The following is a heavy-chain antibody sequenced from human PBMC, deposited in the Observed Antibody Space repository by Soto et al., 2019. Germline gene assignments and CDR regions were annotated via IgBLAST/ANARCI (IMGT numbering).Heavy chain of an antibody. D-gene: IGHD3-10*01. CDR1: GFTFSSYA. Sequence: GGSLRLSCAASGFTFSSYAMSWVLQAPGKGLEWVSAISGSGGSTYYADSVEGRFTISRDNSKNTLYLQMNSLRAEDTAVYYCAKDYGIRGVIILYVYDYWGQGTLVTV. CDR3: AKDYGIRGVIILYVYDY. V-gene: IGHV3-23*01. J-gene: IGHJ4*02. CDR2: ISGSGGST.